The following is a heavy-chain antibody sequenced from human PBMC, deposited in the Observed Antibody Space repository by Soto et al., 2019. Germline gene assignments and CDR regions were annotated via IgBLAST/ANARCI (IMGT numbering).Heavy chain of an antibody. D-gene: IGHD5-12*01. CDR3: ARDSDGYKHQYSYYYGMDV. Sequence: QVQLVQSGAEVKKPGSSVKVSCKASGGTFSSYTISWVRQAPGQGLEWMGRIIPILGIANYAQKFQGRVTITADKSTSTAYMELSSLRSEDTAVYYCARDSDGYKHQYSYYYGMDVWGQGTTVTVSS. CDR2: IIPILGIA. J-gene: IGHJ6*02. V-gene: IGHV1-69*08. CDR1: GGTFSSYT.